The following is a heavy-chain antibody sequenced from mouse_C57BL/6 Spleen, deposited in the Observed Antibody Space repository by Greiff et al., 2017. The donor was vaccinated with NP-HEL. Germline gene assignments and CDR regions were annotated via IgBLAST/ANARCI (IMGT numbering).Heavy chain of an antibody. Sequence: QVQLQQSGAELARPGASVKLSCKASGYTFTSYGISWVKQRTGQGLEWIGEIYPRSGNTYYNEKFKGKATLTADKSSSTAYMELRSLTSEDSAVYFCARRNLFDYWGQGTTLTVSS. CDR1: GYTFTSYG. CDR3: ARRNLFDY. V-gene: IGHV1-81*01. J-gene: IGHJ2*01. CDR2: IYPRSGNT.